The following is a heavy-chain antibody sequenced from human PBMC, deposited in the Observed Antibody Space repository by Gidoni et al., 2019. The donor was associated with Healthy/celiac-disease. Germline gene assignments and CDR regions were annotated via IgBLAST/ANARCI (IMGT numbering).Heavy chain of an antibody. J-gene: IGHJ5*02. CDR3: ARRRETDTTGWFDP. CDR1: GGSFSGYY. V-gene: IGHV4-34*01. CDR2: INHSGST. Sequence: QVQLQQWGAGLLKPSETLSLTCAVYGGSFSGYYWSWIRQPPGKGLEWIGEINHSGSTNYNPSLKSRVTISVDTSKNQFSLKLSSVTAADTAVYYCARRRETDTTGWFDPWGQGTLVTVSS. D-gene: IGHD4-17*01.